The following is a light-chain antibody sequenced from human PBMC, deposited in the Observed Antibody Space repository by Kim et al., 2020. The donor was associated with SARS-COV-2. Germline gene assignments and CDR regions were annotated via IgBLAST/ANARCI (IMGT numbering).Light chain of an antibody. CDR1: SLRSYY. Sequence: SSELTQDPAVSVALGHTVRITCQGDSLRSYYASWYQQKPGQAPVLVIYGKNNRPSGIPDRFSGSSSGNTASLTITGAQAEDEADYYCNSRDSRGNHVVFG. V-gene: IGLV3-19*01. CDR3: NSRDSRGNHVV. J-gene: IGLJ2*01. CDR2: GKN.